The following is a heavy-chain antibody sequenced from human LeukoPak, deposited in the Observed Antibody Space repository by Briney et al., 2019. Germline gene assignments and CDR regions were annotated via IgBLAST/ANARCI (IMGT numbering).Heavy chain of an antibody. Sequence: SQTLSLTCTVSGGSISSGGEYWSWIRHLPGKGLEWIGYVYYSGSTYYNPSLESRITMSVDTSENQFSLKLTSVTAADTAVYYCAREKTAYYYDRSGFSEGAFDAWGQGTMVTVSS. CDR2: VYYSGST. D-gene: IGHD3-22*01. J-gene: IGHJ3*01. V-gene: IGHV4-31*03. CDR1: GGSISSGGEY. CDR3: AREKTAYYYDRSGFSEGAFDA.